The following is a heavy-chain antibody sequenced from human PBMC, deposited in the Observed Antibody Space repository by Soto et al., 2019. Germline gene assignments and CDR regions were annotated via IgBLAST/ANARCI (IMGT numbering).Heavy chain of an antibody. J-gene: IGHJ6*02. V-gene: IGHV5-10-1*01. CDR3: ARHGGRPTAVPAAMGGYYGMDV. CDR1: GYSFTSYW. Sequence: PGESLKISCKGSGYSFTSYWISWVRQMPGKGLEWMGRIDPSDSYTNYSPSFQGHVTISADKSISTAYLQWSSLKASDTAMYHCARHGGRPTAVPAAMGGYYGMDVWGQGTTVTVSS. D-gene: IGHD2-2*01. CDR2: IDPSDSYT.